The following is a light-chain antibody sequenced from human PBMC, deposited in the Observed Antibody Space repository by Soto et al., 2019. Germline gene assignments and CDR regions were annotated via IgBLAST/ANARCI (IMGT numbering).Light chain of an antibody. CDR3: HQLNSLHNP. CDR1: QGISSF. Sequence: QLTQSPSSLSASVGDRVTITCRASQGISSFLAWYQQKPGKAPKLLIYGASTLQSEFLSRFSGSGTGSGFSLTFGSLQPEDFAISYCHQLNSLHNPFGPETKVDIK. V-gene: IGKV1-9*01. CDR2: GAS. J-gene: IGKJ3*01.